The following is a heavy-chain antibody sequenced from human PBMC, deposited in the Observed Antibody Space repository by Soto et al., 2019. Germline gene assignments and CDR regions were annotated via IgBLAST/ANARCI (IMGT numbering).Heavy chain of an antibody. V-gene: IGHV3-23*01. D-gene: IGHD3-16*01. J-gene: IGHJ4*02. CDR1: GFTFSTFA. CDR2: ISGSSGHT. CDR3: ATGTSEYIWGSSLRYCAS. Sequence: EVQLLESGGGLVQPGGSLRLSCAASGFTFSTFAMNWVRQAPGKGLEWVSAISGSSGHTYYADSVKGRFIISRANSKNTLYLQIDRPSADGPAVYYCATGTSEYIWGSSLRYCASWGQGSLVTVP.